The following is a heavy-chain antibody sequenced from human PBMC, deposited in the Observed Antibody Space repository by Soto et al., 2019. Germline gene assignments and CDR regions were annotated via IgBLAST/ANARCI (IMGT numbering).Heavy chain of an antibody. Sequence: PSETLSLTCAVYGGSFSGYYWSWIRQPPGKGLEWIGEINHSGSTNYNPSLKSRVTISVDTSKNQFSLKLSSVTAADTAVYYCARGVRKQQLVRAHYYGMDVWGQGTTVTVSS. CDR1: GGSFSGYY. J-gene: IGHJ6*02. V-gene: IGHV4-34*01. CDR3: ARGVRKQQLVRAHYYGMDV. D-gene: IGHD6-13*01. CDR2: INHSGST.